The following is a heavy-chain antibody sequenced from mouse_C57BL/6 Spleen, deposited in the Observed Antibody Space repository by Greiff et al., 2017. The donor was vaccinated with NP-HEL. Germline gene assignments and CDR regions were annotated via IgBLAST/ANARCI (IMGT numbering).Heavy chain of an antibody. CDR3: ARRYYGVATDY. J-gene: IGHJ2*01. V-gene: IGHV1-69*01. CDR1: GYTFTSYW. Sequence: VQLQQSGAELVMPGASVKLSCKASGYTFTSYWMHWVKQRPGQGLEWIGEIDPSDSYTNYNQKFKGKSTLTVDKSSSTAYMQLSSLTSEDSAVYYCARRYYGVATDYWGQGTTLTVSS. CDR2: IDPSDSYT. D-gene: IGHD1-1*02.